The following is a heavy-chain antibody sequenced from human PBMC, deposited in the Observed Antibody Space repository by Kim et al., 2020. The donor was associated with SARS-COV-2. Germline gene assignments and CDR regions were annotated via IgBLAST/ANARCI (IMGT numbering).Heavy chain of an antibody. J-gene: IGHJ1*01. Sequence: SVKVSCKASGGTFSSYAISWVRQAPGQGLEWMGGIIPIFGTANYAQKFQGRVTITADESTSTAYMELSSLRSEDTAVYYCARSPPLYYDILTGYPKYFQHWGQGTLVTVSS. D-gene: IGHD3-9*01. CDR1: GGTFSSYA. CDR2: IIPIFGTA. CDR3: ARSPPLYYDILTGYPKYFQH. V-gene: IGHV1-69*13.